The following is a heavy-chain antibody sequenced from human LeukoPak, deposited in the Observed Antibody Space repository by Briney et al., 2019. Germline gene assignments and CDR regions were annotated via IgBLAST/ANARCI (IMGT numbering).Heavy chain of an antibody. CDR1: GGTFSSYA. D-gene: IGHD2-21*02. Sequence: SVKVSCKASGGTFSSYAISWVRQAPGQGLEWMGGIIPIFGTANYAQKFQGRVTITADESTSTAYMELSSLRSEDTAVYYCARVVCGGDCYSGWYAFDIWGQGTMVTVSS. CDR3: ARVVCGGDCYSGWYAFDI. J-gene: IGHJ3*02. V-gene: IGHV1-69*13. CDR2: IIPIFGTA.